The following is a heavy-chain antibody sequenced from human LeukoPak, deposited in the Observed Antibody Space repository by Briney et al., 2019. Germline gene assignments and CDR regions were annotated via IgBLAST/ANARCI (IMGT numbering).Heavy chain of an antibody. CDR3: ARELDSSGWYDY. CDR1: GGTFSSYA. D-gene: IGHD6-19*01. Sequence: SVEVSCKASGGTFSSYAISWVRQAPGQGLEWMGGIIPIFGTANYAQKFQGRVTITADKSTSTAYMELSSLRSEDTAVYYRARELDSSGWYDYWGQGTLVTVSS. CDR2: IIPIFGTA. J-gene: IGHJ4*02. V-gene: IGHV1-69*06.